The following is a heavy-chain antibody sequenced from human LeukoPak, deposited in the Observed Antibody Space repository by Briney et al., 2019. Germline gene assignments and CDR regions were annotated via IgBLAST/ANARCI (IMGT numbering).Heavy chain of an antibody. V-gene: IGHV4-59*01. Sequence: SETLSLTCTVSGGSISSYYWSWIRQPTGKGLEWIGYIYYSGSTNYNPSLKSRVTISVDTSKNQFSLKLSSVTAADTAVYYCARDLGENAFDIWGQGTMVTVSS. CDR2: IYYSGST. CDR3: ARDLGENAFDI. J-gene: IGHJ3*02. CDR1: GGSISSYY.